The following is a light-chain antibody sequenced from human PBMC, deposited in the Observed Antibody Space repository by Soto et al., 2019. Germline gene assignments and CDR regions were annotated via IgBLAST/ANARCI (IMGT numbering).Light chain of an antibody. Sequence: EIVMTQSPGTLSVSPGERATLSCRASQSVSSKLAWYQQKPGQTPRLLIYDASTSAAGIPARFTGSGSGTEFTLTISSLQSEYFAVYYCQQYNNWPPVLTFCGGTKVEIK. CDR1: QSVSSK. CDR2: DAS. J-gene: IGKJ4*01. V-gene: IGKV3-15*01. CDR3: QQYNNWPPVLT.